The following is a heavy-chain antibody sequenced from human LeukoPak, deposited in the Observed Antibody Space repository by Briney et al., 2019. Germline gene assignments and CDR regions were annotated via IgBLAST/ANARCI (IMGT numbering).Heavy chain of an antibody. Sequence: PGGSLRLSCEASGFTLNKYWMHWVRQAPGKGLVWVSRITGDGSDIAYADSVKGRSTVSRDDAKNILFLQMTSLRVEDTAIYYCARDAYTTTSNWLDPWGQGTLVTVSS. J-gene: IGHJ5*02. CDR3: ARDAYTTTSNWLDP. CDR2: ITGDGSDI. V-gene: IGHV3-74*01. D-gene: IGHD4-17*01. CDR1: GFTLNKYW.